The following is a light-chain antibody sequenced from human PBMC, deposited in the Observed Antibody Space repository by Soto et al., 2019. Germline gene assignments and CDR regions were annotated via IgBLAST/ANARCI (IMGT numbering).Light chain of an antibody. J-gene: IGKJ1*01. CDR2: KAS. Sequence: DIQMTQSPSTLSASVGDRVSITCRASQSIIRWLAWYQQKPGKAPKLLIYKASSLESGVPSRFSGSGSGTEFPLTITSLQPDDFATYYCQQFNSXSRTSGPWPKV. V-gene: IGKV1-5*03. CDR1: QSIIRW. CDR3: QQFNSXSRT.